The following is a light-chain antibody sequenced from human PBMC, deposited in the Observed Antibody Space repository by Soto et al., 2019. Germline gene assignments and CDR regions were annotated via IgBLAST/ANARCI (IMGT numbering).Light chain of an antibody. J-gene: IGKJ3*01. V-gene: IGKV4-1*01. CDR1: RSILSSSSNKNY. Sequence: DTVTTQSPDSLAVSLGERATINCRSSRSILSSSSNKNYLAWYQQKPGQPPKLLVYWASTRESGVPDRFSGSGSGTDFTLTISSLQAEDVAVYYCQQYSNTPFTFGPGTKVDIK. CDR3: QQYSNTPFT. CDR2: WAS.